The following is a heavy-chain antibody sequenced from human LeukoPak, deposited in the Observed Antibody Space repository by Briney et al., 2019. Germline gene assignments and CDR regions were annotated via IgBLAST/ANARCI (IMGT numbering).Heavy chain of an antibody. D-gene: IGHD6-13*01. CDR2: IWYDGSNK. Sequence: PGRSLRLSCAASGFTFSSYGMHWVRQAPGKGLEWVAVIWYDGSNKYYADSVKGRFTISRDNSKNTLYLQMNSLRAEDTAVYYCARTCYSSSWYALDYWGQGTLVTVSS. J-gene: IGHJ4*02. CDR1: GFTFSSYG. V-gene: IGHV3-33*01. CDR3: ARTCYSSSWYALDY.